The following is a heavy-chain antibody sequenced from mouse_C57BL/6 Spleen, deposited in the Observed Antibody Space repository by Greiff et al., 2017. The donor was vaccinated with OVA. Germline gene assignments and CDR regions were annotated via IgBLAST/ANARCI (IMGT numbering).Heavy chain of an antibody. J-gene: IGHJ4*01. V-gene: IGHV1-52*01. Sequence: QVQLQQPGAELVRPGSSVKLSCKASGYTFTSHWMHWVKQRPIQGLEWIGNIYPSDSETHYNQKFKDKATLTVDKSSSTAYMQLSSLTSEDSAVYYCARSGTSRTMDYWGQGTSVTVSS. CDR1: GYTFTSHW. CDR2: IYPSDSET. D-gene: IGHD3-3*01. CDR3: ARSGTSRTMDY.